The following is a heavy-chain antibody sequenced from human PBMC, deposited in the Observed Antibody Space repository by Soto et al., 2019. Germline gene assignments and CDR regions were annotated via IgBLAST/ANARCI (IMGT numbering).Heavy chain of an antibody. CDR1: GFTFKNFA. CDR2: IGGSGSSA. J-gene: IGHJ5*02. V-gene: IGHV3-23*01. Sequence: EVQLLESGGGLVQPGGSLRLSCAASGFTFKNFAVSWVRQAPGKGMEWVSAIGGSGSSANYADSVKGRFTVSRDDSKSTRYLQMGGLRVDDTALYYCAKDAVAYNGEWDWFDLWGQGTLVTVSS. D-gene: IGHD3-10*01. CDR3: AKDAVAYNGEWDWFDL.